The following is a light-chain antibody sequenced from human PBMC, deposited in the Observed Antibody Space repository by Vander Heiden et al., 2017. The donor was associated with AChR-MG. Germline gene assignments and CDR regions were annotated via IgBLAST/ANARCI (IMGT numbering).Light chain of an antibody. CDR3: AAWDDSLNGPV. V-gene: IGLV1-44*01. Sequence: QSVLTQPPPASGTPGQRVTISCSGSSSNIGSNTVNWYQPLPGTAPKRLIYSNNQRPSGVPDRVSGSKSGTSASLAISGLQSEDEADYYCAAWDDSLNGPVFGGGTKLTVL. J-gene: IGLJ3*02. CDR1: SSNIGSNT. CDR2: SNN.